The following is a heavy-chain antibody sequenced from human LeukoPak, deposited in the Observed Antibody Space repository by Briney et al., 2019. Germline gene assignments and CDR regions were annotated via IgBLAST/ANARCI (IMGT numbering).Heavy chain of an antibody. D-gene: IGHD2-2*01. V-gene: IGHV3-15*01. J-gene: IGHJ5*02. CDR3: TTTIGYCSSTSCSNWFDP. CDR1: GFTFSNAW. Sequence: GGSLRLSCAAPGFTFSNAWMSWVRQAPGKGLEWVGRIKSKTDGGTTDYAAPVKGRFTISRDDSKNTLYLQMNSLKTEDTAVYYCTTTIGYCSSTSCSNWFDPWGQGTLVTVSS. CDR2: IKSKTDGGTT.